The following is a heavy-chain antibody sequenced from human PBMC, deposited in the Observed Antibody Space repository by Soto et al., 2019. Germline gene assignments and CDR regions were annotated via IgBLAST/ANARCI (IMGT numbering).Heavy chain of an antibody. J-gene: IGHJ6*02. CDR2: IYWNDDK. CDR3: AHSAPGGIQLWYYYYYGMDV. D-gene: IGHD5-18*01. V-gene: IGHV2-5*01. Sequence: SGPTLVNPTQTLTLTCTFSGFSLSTSGVGVGWIRQPPGKALEWLALIYWNDDKRYSPSLKSRLTITKDTSKNQVVLTMTNMDPVDTATYYCAHSAPGGIQLWYYYYYGMDVWGQGTTVTVSS. CDR1: GFSLSTSGVG.